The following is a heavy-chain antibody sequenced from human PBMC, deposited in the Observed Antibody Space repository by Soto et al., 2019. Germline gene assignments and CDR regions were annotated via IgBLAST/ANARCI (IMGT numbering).Heavy chain of an antibody. Sequence: QVQLQESGPGLVKPSETLSLTCTVSGGSVSSGSYFWSWIRQPPGKGLEWIGYIYYSGTTNYNPSLKSRVTISLDTCNNQFSLKLSSVTAADTAVYYCARRGPGGRAFELWGQGTMVTVSS. CDR2: IYYSGTT. J-gene: IGHJ3*01. D-gene: IGHD3-16*01. CDR3: ARRGPGGRAFEL. CDR1: GGSVSSGSYF. V-gene: IGHV4-61*01.